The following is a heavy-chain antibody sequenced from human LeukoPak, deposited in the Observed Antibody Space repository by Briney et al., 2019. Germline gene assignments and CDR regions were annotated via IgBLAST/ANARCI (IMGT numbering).Heavy chain of an antibody. J-gene: IGHJ4*02. CDR3: ARGFDYYDSSGYNY. Sequence: GGSLRLSCAASGFTFSSYEMNWVRQAPGKGLEWVSYISSSGSTIYYADSVKGRFTISRDNAKNSLYLQMNSLRAEDTAVYYCARGFDYYDSSGYNYWGQGTLVTVYS. D-gene: IGHD3-22*01. CDR1: GFTFSSYE. V-gene: IGHV3-48*03. CDR2: ISSSGSTI.